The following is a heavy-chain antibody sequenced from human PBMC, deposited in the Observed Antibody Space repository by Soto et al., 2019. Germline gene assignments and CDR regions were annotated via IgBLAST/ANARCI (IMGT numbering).Heavy chain of an antibody. J-gene: IGHJ4*02. Sequence: PGGSLRLSCAASGLTVSRNYMSWVRQAPGKGLEWVSIIHSGDSTYYAGSVKGRFTISRDNSKNTLFLQMNSLRVEDTDVYYCASRHTSSWSALDYWGQGTQVTVSS. CDR3: ASRHTSSWSALDY. CDR2: IHSGDST. D-gene: IGHD6-13*01. V-gene: IGHV3-66*01. CDR1: GLTVSRNY.